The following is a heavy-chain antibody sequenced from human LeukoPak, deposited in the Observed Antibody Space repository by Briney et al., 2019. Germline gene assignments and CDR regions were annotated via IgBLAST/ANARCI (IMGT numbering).Heavy chain of an antibody. CDR3: ARARIYGYGSGPFDY. D-gene: IGHD3-10*01. J-gene: IGHJ4*02. Sequence: SETLSLTCTVSGGSLSSGSYYWSWIRQPAGKGREWITRIYTSGSNNYNPSLKRRVTISVDTSKNQFSLKLSSVTAADTAVYYCARARIYGYGSGPFDYWGQGTLVTVSS. CDR1: GGSLSSGSYY. V-gene: IGHV4-61*02. CDR2: IYTSGSN.